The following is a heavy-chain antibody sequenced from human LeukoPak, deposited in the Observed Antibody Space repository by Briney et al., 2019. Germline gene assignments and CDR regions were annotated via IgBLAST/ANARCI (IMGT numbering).Heavy chain of an antibody. Sequence: GGSLRLSCAASGFTFSSYWMSWVRQAPGKGLEWLANIKEDGSETYYVDSVKGRFTISRDNAKNSLYLQMSGLRAEDTAVYYCARVDGSSSCPDYWGQGTLVTVSS. CDR1: GFTFSSYW. CDR3: ARVDGSSSCPDY. D-gene: IGHD6-13*01. J-gene: IGHJ4*02. CDR2: IKEDGSET. V-gene: IGHV3-7*01.